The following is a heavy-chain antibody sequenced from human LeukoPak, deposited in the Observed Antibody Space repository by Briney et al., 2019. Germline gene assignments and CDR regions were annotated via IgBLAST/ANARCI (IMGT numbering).Heavy chain of an antibody. J-gene: IGHJ4*02. CDR3: ARDVSGYYGSGSYHDY. Sequence: GGSLRLSCFASGFIFGDHAMSWVRQAPGKGLEWVSYISSSSSSYTNYADSVKGRFTISRDNAKNSLYLQMNSLRAEDTAVYYCARDVSGYYGSGSYHDYWGQGTLVTVSS. V-gene: IGHV3-11*06. CDR2: ISSSSSSYT. D-gene: IGHD3-10*01. CDR1: GFIFGDHA.